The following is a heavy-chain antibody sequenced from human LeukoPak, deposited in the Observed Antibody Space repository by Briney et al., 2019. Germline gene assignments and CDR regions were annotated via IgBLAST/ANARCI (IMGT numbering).Heavy chain of an antibody. Sequence: GGSLRLSCAASGVTVSSNYMSWVRQAPGKGLAWVSVIYSSGATFYADSVKGRFTISRDNSKNTLYLQMNSLRAEDTAVYYCARAQHELLRAFDIWGQGTMVTVSS. D-gene: IGHD2-15*01. V-gene: IGHV3-66*01. CDR1: GVTVSSNY. J-gene: IGHJ3*02. CDR3: ARAQHELLRAFDI. CDR2: IYSSGAT.